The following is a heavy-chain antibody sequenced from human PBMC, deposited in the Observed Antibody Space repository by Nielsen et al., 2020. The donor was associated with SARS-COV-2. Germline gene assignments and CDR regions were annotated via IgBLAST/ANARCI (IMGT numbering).Heavy chain of an antibody. D-gene: IGHD6-13*01. Sequence: GGSLRLSCAASGFTFSSYAMHWVRQAPGKGLEWVAVISYDGSNKYYADSVKGRFTISRDNSRNTLYLQMNSLRPEDTAVYYCTKGAQLGDFWGQGTLVTVSS. V-gene: IGHV3-30-3*01. CDR1: GFTFSSYA. J-gene: IGHJ4*02. CDR3: TKGAQLGDF. CDR2: ISYDGSNK.